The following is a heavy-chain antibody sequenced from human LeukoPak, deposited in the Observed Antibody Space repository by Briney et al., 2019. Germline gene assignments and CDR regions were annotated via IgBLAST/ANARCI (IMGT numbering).Heavy chain of an antibody. CDR3: AKDRDRWLLYFDY. D-gene: IGHD2-15*01. CDR1: GLTFSSYG. Sequence: GGSLRLSCAASGLTFSSYGMHWVRQAPGKGLEWVAVISYDGSNKYYADSVKGRFTISRDNSKNTLYLQMNSLRAEDTAVYCCAKDRDRWLLYFDYWGQGTLVTVSS. V-gene: IGHV3-30*18. J-gene: IGHJ4*02. CDR2: ISYDGSNK.